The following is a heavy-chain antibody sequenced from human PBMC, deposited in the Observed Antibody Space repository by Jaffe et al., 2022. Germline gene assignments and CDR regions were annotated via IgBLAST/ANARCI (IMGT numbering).Heavy chain of an antibody. CDR1: GGSISSYY. D-gene: IGHD4-17*01. CDR3: ARDARRGVNYGGKGNYYYYYYMDV. V-gene: IGHV4-59*01. Sequence: QVQLQESGPGLVKPSETLSLTCTVSGGSISSYYWSWIRQPPGKGLEWIGYIYYSGSTNYNPSLKSRVTISVDTSKNQFSLKLSSVTAADTAVYYCARDARRGVNYGGKGNYYYYYYMDVWGKGTTVTVSS. J-gene: IGHJ6*03. CDR2: IYYSGST.